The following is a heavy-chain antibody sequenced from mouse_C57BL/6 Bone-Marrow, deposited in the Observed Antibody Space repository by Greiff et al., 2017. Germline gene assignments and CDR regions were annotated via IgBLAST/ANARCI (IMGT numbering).Heavy chain of an antibody. D-gene: IGHD2-3*01. V-gene: IGHV14-4*01. Sequence: VQLKQSGAELVRPGASVKLSCTASGFNFKDDYMHWVKQRPEQGLEWIGWIDPENGDTEYASKFQGKATITADTSSNTAYLQLSSLTSEDTAVYYCTTWDGEFAYWGQGTLVTVSA. J-gene: IGHJ3*01. CDR2: IDPENGDT. CDR1: GFNFKDDY. CDR3: TTWDGEFAY.